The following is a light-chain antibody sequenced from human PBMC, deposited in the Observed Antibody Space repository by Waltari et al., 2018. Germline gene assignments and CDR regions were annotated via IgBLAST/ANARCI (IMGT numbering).Light chain of an antibody. CDR2: LDSDGSH. Sequence: QLVLTQPPSASASLGASVKPTCTLNSGHTRYAIACHQQQPEKGPRFLLKLDSDGSHTKGDGIPDRFSGSSSGAERYLILSSLQSEDEADYYCQSWDTGINVFGGGTKLTVL. J-gene: IGLJ2*01. CDR3: QSWDTGINV. V-gene: IGLV4-69*01. CDR1: SGHTRYA.